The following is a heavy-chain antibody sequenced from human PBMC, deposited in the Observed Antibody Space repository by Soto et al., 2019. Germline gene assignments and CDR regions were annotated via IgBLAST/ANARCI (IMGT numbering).Heavy chain of an antibody. D-gene: IGHD4-17*01. V-gene: IGHV4-34*01. J-gene: IGHJ4*02. CDR1: GGSFSGYY. CDR3: ARGKDYGDYGRYFDY. CDR2: INHSGST. Sequence: QVQLQQWGAGLLKPSETLSLTCAVYGGSFSGYYWSWIRQPPGKGLGWSGEINHSGSTNYNPSLKSRVTISVDTSKNQFSLKLSSVTAADTAVYYCARGKDYGDYGRYFDYWGQGTLVTVSS.